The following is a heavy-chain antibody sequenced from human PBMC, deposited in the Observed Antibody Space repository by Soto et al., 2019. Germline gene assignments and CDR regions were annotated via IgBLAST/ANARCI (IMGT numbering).Heavy chain of an antibody. CDR2: IKCSGGET. J-gene: IGHJ5*02. D-gene: IGHD2-21*02. CDR1: GYTFTNYY. CDR3: XXXGDVVLVTAPLDH. Sequence: QVQLVQSGAEVKKPGASVKVSCKTSGYTFTNYYMHWVRQAPGQGLEWMGIIKCSGGETTYAQRFLGRVTMTSDTXTXXXXXXXXXXXXXXTXXXXXXXXGDVVLVTAPLDHWGQGTLVTVSS. V-gene: IGHV1-46*01.